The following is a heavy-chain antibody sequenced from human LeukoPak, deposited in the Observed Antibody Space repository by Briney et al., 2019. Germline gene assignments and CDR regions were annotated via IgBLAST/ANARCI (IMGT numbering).Heavy chain of an antibody. Sequence: GGSLRLSCAASGFTFSSYGMHWVRQAPGKGLEWVAVISYDGSNKYYADSVKGRFTISRDNAKNSLYLQMNSLRAEDTAVYYCARARGYSNYARPWYFDLWGRGTLVTVSS. D-gene: IGHD4-11*01. CDR2: ISYDGSNK. J-gene: IGHJ2*01. CDR1: GFTFSSYG. V-gene: IGHV3-30*03. CDR3: ARARGYSNYARPWYFDL.